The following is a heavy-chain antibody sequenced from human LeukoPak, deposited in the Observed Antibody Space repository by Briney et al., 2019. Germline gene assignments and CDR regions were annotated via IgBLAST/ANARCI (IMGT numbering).Heavy chain of an antibody. CDR2: ISDIGST. V-gene: IGHV4-59*01. CDR1: GASINTYY. J-gene: IGHJ3*02. D-gene: IGHD2-15*01. CDR3: ARAVAATRYDAFDI. Sequence: SETLSLTCTVSGASINTYYWSWIRQSPGMGLEWIAYISDIGSTNYNPSLKSRVTISVDTSKNQFSLKLSSVTAADTAVYYCARAVAATRYDAFDIWGQGTMVTVSS.